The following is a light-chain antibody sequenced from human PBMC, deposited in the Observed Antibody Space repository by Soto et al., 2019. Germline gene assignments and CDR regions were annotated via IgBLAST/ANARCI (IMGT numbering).Light chain of an antibody. V-gene: IGKV3-20*01. Sequence: EVVLTQSPVTLSLSPGERATLSGRASQGVSSPYLAWYQQKPGQPPRLLIYGASSRATDIPDRFIGSGSGTEFTLTIARLAPEDFAMYYCQQYGCSPFTFGPGTKVDI. J-gene: IGKJ3*01. CDR2: GAS. CDR3: QQYGCSPFT. CDR1: QGVSSPY.